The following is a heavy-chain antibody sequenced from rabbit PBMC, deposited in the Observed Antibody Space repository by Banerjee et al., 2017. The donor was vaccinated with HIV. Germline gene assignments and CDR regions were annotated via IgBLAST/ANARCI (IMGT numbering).Heavy chain of an antibody. CDR2: ISTTTANT. D-gene: IGHD6-1*01. J-gene: IGHJ4*01. V-gene: IGHV1S45*01. CDR1: GFSFSSGFW. Sequence: EESGGDLVKPEGSLTLTCTASGFSFSSGFWIWWVRQAPGKGLEWIARISTTTANTDYASWAKGRFTISKASSTTVTLQMTSLPAADTATYFCARGLSDGGAGLDLWGPGTLVTVS. CDR3: ARGLSDGGAGLDL.